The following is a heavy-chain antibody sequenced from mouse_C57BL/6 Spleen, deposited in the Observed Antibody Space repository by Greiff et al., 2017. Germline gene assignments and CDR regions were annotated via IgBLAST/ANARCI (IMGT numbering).Heavy chain of an antibody. V-gene: IGHV2-6-1*01. CDR2: IWSDGST. J-gene: IGHJ4*01. Sequence: VKLVESGPGLVAPSQSLSITCTVSGFSLTSYGVHWVRQPPGKGLEWLVVIWSDGSTTYNSALKSRLSISKDNSKSQVFVKMNSLQTDDTAMYYCARQYGNYGTGLYYAMDYWGQGTSVTVSS. D-gene: IGHD2-10*02. CDR3: ARQYGNYGTGLYYAMDY. CDR1: GFSLTSYG.